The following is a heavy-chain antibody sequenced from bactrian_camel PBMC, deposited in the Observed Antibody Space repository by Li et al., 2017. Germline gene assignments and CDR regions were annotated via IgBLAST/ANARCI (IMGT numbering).Heavy chain of an antibody. CDR3: AAEKTRGKNCIPLQDRYPY. CDR1: NDPTYRFC. CDR2: RNTGGGDP. V-gene: IGHV3S19*01. Sequence: VQLVESGGGSAQAGGSLMLSCEIPNDPTYRFCMGWFRQNPGQERDWVAFRNTGGGDPWYGDSVEGRFTISTHGTKNTVYLQMTDLKPEDTAMYYCAAEKTRGKNCIPLQDRYPYSGQGTQVTVS. D-gene: IGHD3*01. J-gene: IGHJ4*01.